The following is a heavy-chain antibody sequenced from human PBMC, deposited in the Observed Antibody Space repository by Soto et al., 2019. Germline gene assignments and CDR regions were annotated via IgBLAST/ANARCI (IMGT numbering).Heavy chain of an antibody. CDR3: AVGNLSYYFDC. J-gene: IGHJ4*02. Sequence: GGSLRLSCAASGFTFSGFGMHWVRQAPGKGLEWVAIIWYDGSDKYYADSVKGRFTISRDNSKNTLYLQMNSLRAEDTAVYQCAVGNLSYYFDCWGQGTPVTVSS. CDR2: IWYDGSDK. CDR1: GFTFSGFG. D-gene: IGHD1-1*01. V-gene: IGHV3-33*01.